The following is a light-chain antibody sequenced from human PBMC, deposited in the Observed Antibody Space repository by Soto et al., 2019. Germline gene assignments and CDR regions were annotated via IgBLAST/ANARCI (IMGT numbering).Light chain of an antibody. Sequence: QSALTQPASVSVSRGQAITISCPGTSRDVGSYNLVSWYQQQPDKAPKLMIYESSKRPSGVSNRFSGSKSGNTASLTISGLHAEDEAAYYCCSSAGSPYVFGTGTKLTVL. CDR1: SRDVGSYNL. V-gene: IGLV2-23*01. CDR2: ESS. J-gene: IGLJ1*01. CDR3: CSSAGSPYV.